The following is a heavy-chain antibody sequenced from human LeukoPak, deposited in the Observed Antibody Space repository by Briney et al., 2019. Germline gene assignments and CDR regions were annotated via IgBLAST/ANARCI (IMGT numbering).Heavy chain of an antibody. D-gene: IGHD6-13*01. CDR3: SSSSWSGY. J-gene: IGHJ4*02. Sequence: GGSLRLSCAVSGFSFSDAWMSWVRQAPGKGLEWVGRIKSKTDSGTPDYAAPVKGRFIISRDDSQNTLYLQMNSLKTEDTAVYYCSSSSWSGYWGQGTLVTVSS. V-gene: IGHV3-15*01. CDR1: GFSFSDAW. CDR2: IKSKTDSGTP.